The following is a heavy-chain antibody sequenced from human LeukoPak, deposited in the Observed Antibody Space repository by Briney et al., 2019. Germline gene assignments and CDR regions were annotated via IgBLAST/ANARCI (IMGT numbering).Heavy chain of an antibody. D-gene: IGHD5-18*01. J-gene: IGHJ3*02. CDR2: IGPDDAT. CDR3: AKGNLQLGQDACDI. CDR1: GFSLSGNA. Sequence: GGSLRLSCAASGFSLSGNAVSWVRQAPGKRPEWVAGIGPDDATFYPASVRGRFTISRDTSQNTMYLQMNSLRAEDTALYYCAKGNLQLGQDACDIWVQGTMVTVSS. V-gene: IGHV3-23*01.